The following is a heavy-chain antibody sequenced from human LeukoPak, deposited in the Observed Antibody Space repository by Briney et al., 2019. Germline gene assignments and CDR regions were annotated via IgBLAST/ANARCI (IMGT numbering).Heavy chain of an antibody. CDR3: ARGRGYCDSCTNRFDA. V-gene: IGHV4-4*07. Sequence: SETLSLTCTVSGGSISSNYWNWLRQPAGKGLEWIGRIYSSGNTNYNPSLESRVTMLLVTSKNQFSLRLISVTAADTAVYSCARGRGYCDSCTNRFDAWGQGTLVTVSS. D-gene: IGHD3-22*01. CDR2: IYSSGNT. CDR1: GGSISSNY. J-gene: IGHJ5*02.